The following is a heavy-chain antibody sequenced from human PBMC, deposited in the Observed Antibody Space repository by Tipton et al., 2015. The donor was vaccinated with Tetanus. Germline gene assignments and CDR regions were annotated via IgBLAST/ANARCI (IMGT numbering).Heavy chain of an antibody. Sequence: QLVQSGAEVKKAGESLKISCKGSGYSFNIYWIAWVRQMPGKGLEWMGIIYPGDSDTTYSPSFEGQVTISADKSISTSYLQWNNLEALGPGKYFWGRRLGPYTGDQIWYFDLWGRGTMVTVSS. CDR2: IYPGDSDT. CDR1: GYSFNIYW. J-gene: IGHJ2*01. CDR3: GRRLGPYTGDQIWYFDL. D-gene: IGHD7-27*01. V-gene: IGHV5-51*01.